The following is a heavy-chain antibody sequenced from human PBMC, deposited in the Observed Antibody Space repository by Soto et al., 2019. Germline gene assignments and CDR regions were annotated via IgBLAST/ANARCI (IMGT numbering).Heavy chain of an antibody. CDR3: ARASFTTIAMDV. CDR2: IYYTGTT. V-gene: IGHV4-59*01. D-gene: IGHD1-26*01. Sequence: PSETLSLTCNVSGDSMSNYYWTWIRQPPGKGLEWIGYIYYTGTTNYNTFLKSRVTISLDTSKNQFSLKLTSVTAADTAVYYCARASFTTIAMDVWRQGTTVTVSS. CDR1: GDSMSNYY. J-gene: IGHJ6*02.